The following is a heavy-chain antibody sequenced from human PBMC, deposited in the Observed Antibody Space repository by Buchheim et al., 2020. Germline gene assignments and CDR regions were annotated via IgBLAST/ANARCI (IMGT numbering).Heavy chain of an antibody. J-gene: IGHJ4*02. D-gene: IGHD2-2*01. V-gene: IGHV4-61*01. CDR2: IHHSGST. CDR1: GGSVSSGSYY. CDR3: ARGEGSCTPASCEGFY. Sequence: QVQLQESGPGLVKPSETLSLTCTVSGGSVSSGSYYWSWIRQPPGKGLEWIGEIHHSGSTNYNPSLKRRVTISMDKSKNQFSLNLNSVTAADTAMYFCARGEGSCTPASCEGFYWGLGTL.